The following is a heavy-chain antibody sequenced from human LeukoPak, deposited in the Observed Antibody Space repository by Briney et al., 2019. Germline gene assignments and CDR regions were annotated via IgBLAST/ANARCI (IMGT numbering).Heavy chain of an antibody. J-gene: IGHJ4*02. V-gene: IGHV1-2*02. D-gene: IGHD1-14*01. CDR2: INLYNGAT. CDR1: GCSFTASY. Sequence: ASVKVSCKPTGCSFTASYIFWMRQAPGQGLECMGWINLYNGATKYAQRFQSRVTMTRDTSISTAYMELSRLRSDDTATYYCASWAGGNEPVASFDYWGQGTLVTVSS. CDR3: ASWAGGNEPVASFDY.